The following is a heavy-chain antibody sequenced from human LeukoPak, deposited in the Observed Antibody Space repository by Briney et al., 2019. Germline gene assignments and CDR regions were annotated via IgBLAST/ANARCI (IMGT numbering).Heavy chain of an antibody. CDR3: ARDGGYCSSTSCYEGHWFDP. D-gene: IGHD2-2*01. J-gene: IGHJ5*02. CDR1: GYTFTGYY. CDR2: INPNSGGT. Sequence: ASVKVSFKASGYTFTGYYMHWVRQAPGQGLEWMGWINPNSGGTNYAQKFQGRVTMTRDTSISTAYMELSRLRSDDTAVYYCARDGGYCSSTSCYEGHWFDPWGQGTLVTVSS. V-gene: IGHV1-2*02.